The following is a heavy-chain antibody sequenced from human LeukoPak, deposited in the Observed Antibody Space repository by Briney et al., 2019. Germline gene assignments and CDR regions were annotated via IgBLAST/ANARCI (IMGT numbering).Heavy chain of an antibody. CDR3: AKGPRFWSGYYTPEYYFDY. J-gene: IGHJ4*02. V-gene: IGHV3-33*06. Sequence: PGGSLRLSCAASGFTFSSYGMHWVRQAPGKELEWVAVIWYDGSNKYYADSVKGRFTISRDNSKNTLYLQMNSLRAEDTAVYYCAKGPRFWSGYYTPEYYFDYWGQGTLVTVSS. CDR1: GFTFSSYG. D-gene: IGHD3-3*01. CDR2: IWYDGSNK.